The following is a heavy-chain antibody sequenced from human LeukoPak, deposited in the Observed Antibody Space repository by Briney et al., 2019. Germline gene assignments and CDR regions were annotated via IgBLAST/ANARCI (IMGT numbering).Heavy chain of an antibody. V-gene: IGHV3-33*01. D-gene: IGHD1-7*01. J-gene: IGHJ3*02. Sequence: GGSLRLSCAASGFTFSSYGMHWVRQAPGKGLEWVAVIWYDGSNKYCADSVKGRFTISRDNSKNTLYLQMNSLRAEDTAVYYCARGTTHDAFDIWGQGTMVTVSS. CDR3: ARGTTHDAFDI. CDR1: GFTFSSYG. CDR2: IWYDGSNK.